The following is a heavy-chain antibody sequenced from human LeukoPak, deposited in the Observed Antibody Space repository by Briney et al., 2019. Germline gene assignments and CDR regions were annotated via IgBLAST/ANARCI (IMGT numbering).Heavy chain of an antibody. CDR3: ARMYYGSTQGAFDI. V-gene: IGHV3-21*01. CDR2: ISSHSRDI. CDR1: GFTFNTYS. D-gene: IGHD3-10*01. Sequence: GGSLRLSCAASGFTFNTYSMNWVRQAPGKGLEWVSSISSHSRDIYYADSVKGRFTISRDNAKNSLHLQMNSLRAEDTAVYYCARMYYGSTQGAFDIWGQGTMVTVSS. J-gene: IGHJ3*02.